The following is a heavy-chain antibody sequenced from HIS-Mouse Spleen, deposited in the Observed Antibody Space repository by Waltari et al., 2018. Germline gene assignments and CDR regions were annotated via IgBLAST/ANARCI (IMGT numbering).Heavy chain of an antibody. CDR2: IYYSGGT. CDR3: AREIPYSSSWYDWYFDL. V-gene: IGHV4-39*07. J-gene: IGHJ2*01. D-gene: IGHD6-13*01. Sequence: QLQLQESGPGLVKPSETLSLTCTVSGCSISSSSYSWGWIRQPPGKGLEWIGSIYYSGGTYYNPALKSRVTKSVDTSKNQFSLKLSSVTAADTAVYYCAREIPYSSSWYDWYFDLWGRGTLVTVSS. CDR1: GCSISSSSYS.